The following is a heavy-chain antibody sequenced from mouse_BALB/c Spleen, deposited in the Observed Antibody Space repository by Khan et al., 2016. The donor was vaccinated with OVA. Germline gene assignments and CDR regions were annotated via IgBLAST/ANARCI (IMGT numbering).Heavy chain of an antibody. CDR3: VKDGAYQRNGCWFAY. CDR2: INPSNGYT. Sequence: QIQLVQSGAELARPGASVKMSCKASGYTFTSYTIHWIKQRPGQGLEWIGYINPSNGYTNYNQKFKDKATLTTDKSSTTAYLQLSSLTSDDSAVYNCVKDGAYQRNGCWFAYWGQGTLVTVSA. J-gene: IGHJ3*01. V-gene: IGHV1-4*01. D-gene: IGHD2-14*01. CDR1: GYTFTSYT.